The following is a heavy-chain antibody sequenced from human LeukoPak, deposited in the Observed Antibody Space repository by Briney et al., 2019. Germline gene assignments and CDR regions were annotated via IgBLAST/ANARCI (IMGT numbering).Heavy chain of an antibody. CDR1: EFTFSTYS. J-gene: IGHJ5*02. V-gene: IGHV4-34*01. Sequence: SGGSLRLSCTASEFTFSTYSMNWVRQPPGKGLEWIGEINHSGSTNYNPSLKSRVTISVDTSKNQFSLKLSSVTAADTAVYYCARGVVLEIAVAGIWFDPWGQGTLVTVSS. CDR3: ARGVVLEIAVAGIWFDP. D-gene: IGHD6-19*01. CDR2: INHSGST.